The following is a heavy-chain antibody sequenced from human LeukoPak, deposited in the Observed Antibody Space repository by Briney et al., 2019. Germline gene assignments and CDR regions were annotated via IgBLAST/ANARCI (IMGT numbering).Heavy chain of an antibody. CDR1: GFTFSSYS. J-gene: IGHJ4*02. V-gene: IGHV3-21*01. Sequence: GGSLRLSCAASGFTFSSYSMNWVRQAPGKGLEWVSSISSSSSYIYYADSVKGRFTISRDNAKNSLYLQMNSLRAKDTAVYYCAREILCGGDCYYFDYWGQGTLVTVSS. CDR3: AREILCGGDCYYFDY. CDR2: ISSSSSYI. D-gene: IGHD2-21*02.